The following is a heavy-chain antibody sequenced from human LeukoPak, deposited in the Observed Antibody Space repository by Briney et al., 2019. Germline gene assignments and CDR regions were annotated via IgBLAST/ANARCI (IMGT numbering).Heavy chain of an antibody. CDR3: EAVPIAVAGTFDY. CDR1: GFTFTSSA. D-gene: IGHD6-19*01. J-gene: IGHJ4*02. Sequence: GASVKVSCKASGFTFTSSAVQWVRQARGQRLEWIGWIVVGSGNTNYAQKFQERVTITRDMSTSTAYMELSSLRSEDTAVYYCEAVPIAVAGTFDYWGQGTLVTVSS. CDR2: IVVGSGNT. V-gene: IGHV1-58*01.